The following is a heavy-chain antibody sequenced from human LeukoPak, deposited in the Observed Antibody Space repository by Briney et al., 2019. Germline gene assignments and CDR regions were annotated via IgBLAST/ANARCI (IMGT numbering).Heavy chain of an antibody. CDR3: ARELTALLWFGELGY. J-gene: IGHJ4*02. D-gene: IGHD3-10*01. V-gene: IGHV3-30*04. CDR1: GFTFSSYA. Sequence: GRSLRLSCAASGFTFSSYAMHWVRQAPGKGLEWVAVMSYDGDNKFYAASVKGRSTVSRDNSKNALYLQMHSLRAEDTAVYYCARELTALLWFGELGYWGQGTLVTVSS. CDR2: MSYDGDNK.